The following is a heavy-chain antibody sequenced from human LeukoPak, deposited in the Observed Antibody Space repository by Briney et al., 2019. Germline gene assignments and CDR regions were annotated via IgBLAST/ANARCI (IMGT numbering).Heavy chain of an antibody. V-gene: IGHV3-23*01. J-gene: IGHJ4*02. Sequence: PGGSLRLSCAASGFTFGSYGMSWVRQAPGKGLEWVSAISGSGGSTYYADSVKGRFTISRDNSKNTLYLQMNSLRAEDTAVYYCAKEMDTMIVVVKTFDYWGQGTLVAVSS. CDR1: GFTFGSYG. CDR3: AKEMDTMIVVVKTFDY. D-gene: IGHD3-22*01. CDR2: ISGSGGST.